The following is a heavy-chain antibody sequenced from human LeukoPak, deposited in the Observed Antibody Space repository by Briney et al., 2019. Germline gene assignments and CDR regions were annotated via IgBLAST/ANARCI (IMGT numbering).Heavy chain of an antibody. CDR2: IYYSGST. V-gene: IGHV4-39*07. Sequence: SETLSLTCTVSGGSISSSSYYWGWIRQPPGKGLEWSGSIYYSGSTYYNPSLKSRVTISVDTSKNQFSLKLSSVTAADTAVYYCARDGRIAVAGGDYWGQGTLVTVSS. CDR3: ARDGRIAVAGGDY. CDR1: GGSISSSSYY. D-gene: IGHD6-19*01. J-gene: IGHJ4*02.